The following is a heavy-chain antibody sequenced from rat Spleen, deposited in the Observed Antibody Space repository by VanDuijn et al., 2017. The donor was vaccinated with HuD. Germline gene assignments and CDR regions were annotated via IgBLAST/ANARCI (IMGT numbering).Heavy chain of an antibody. CDR1: GFFFSNYY. Sequence: EVQLVESGGGLVQPGRSLKLSCTTSGFFFSNYYMAWFRQAPTKCLEWIATIQYDNISTHYRDSVKGRFTISRDNAKSTLYLQMDSLRSEDTATYYCARRNRGTMMVLGYFDYWGQGVMVTVSS. CDR2: IQYDNIST. V-gene: IGHV5-17*01. CDR3: ARRNRGTMMVLGYFDY. D-gene: IGHD1-12*02. J-gene: IGHJ2*01.